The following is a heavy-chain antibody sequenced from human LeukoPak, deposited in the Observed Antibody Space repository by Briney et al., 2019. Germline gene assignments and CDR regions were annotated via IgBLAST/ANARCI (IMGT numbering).Heavy chain of an antibody. J-gene: IGHJ4*02. D-gene: IGHD2-2*01. CDR1: GFTFSGYA. Sequence: GGSRRLSCAVSGFTFSGYAMSWVRQAPGKGLEWVSTISGSGDYTYYADSVKGRFSISRDNSKDTLYLQMNSLRAEDTAVYYCAKGHPSAWCSSTSCYFDYWGQGTLVTVSS. CDR2: ISGSGDYT. V-gene: IGHV3-23*01. CDR3: AKGHPSAWCSSTSCYFDY.